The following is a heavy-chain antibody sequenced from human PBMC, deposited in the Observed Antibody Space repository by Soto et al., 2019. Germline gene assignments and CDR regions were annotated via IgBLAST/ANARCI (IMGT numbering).Heavy chain of an antibody. J-gene: IGHJ6*02. CDR2: ISYDGSNK. Sequence: PGVSLRLSCAASGLTLCSYAMHWVRQDPGKGLEWVAVISYDGSNKYYADSVKGRFTISRDNSKNTLYLQMNSLRAEDTAVYYCAIYFSWFALGYYSYGTDDWGQGTTVTVSS. CDR1: GLTLCSYA. V-gene: IGHV3-30-3*01. CDR3: AIYFSWFALGYYSYGTDD. D-gene: IGHD3-10*01.